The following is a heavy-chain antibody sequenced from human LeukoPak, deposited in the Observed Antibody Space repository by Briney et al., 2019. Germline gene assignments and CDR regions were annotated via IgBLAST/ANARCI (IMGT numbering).Heavy chain of an antibody. CDR1: GFTFSSYS. CDR2: ISSSSSYI. D-gene: IGHD1-26*01. J-gene: IGHJ3*02. CDR3: ARALPSPLYSGSYADAFDI. V-gene: IGHV3-21*01. Sequence: GGSLRLSCAASGFTFSSYSMNWVRQAPGKGLEWVSSISSSSSYIYYADSVKGRFTISRDNAKNSLYLQMNSLRAEDTAFYYCARALPSPLYSGSYADAFDIWGQGTMVTVSS.